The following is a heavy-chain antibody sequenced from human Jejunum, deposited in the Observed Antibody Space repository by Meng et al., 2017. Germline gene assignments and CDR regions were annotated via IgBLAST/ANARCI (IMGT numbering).Heavy chain of an antibody. CDR3: ARARGSCDGDCWSYAFGI. D-gene: IGHD2-21*02. J-gene: IGHJ3*02. V-gene: IGHV3-21*01. CDR1: GFTFSSYS. Sequence: GESLKISCAASGFTFSSYSMNWVRQAPGKGLEWVASISGSSSYIYYADSVKGRFTISRDNAKNSLYLQMNSLRAEDTAVYYCARARGSCDGDCWSYAFGIWGQGTKVTVSS. CDR2: ISGSSSYI.